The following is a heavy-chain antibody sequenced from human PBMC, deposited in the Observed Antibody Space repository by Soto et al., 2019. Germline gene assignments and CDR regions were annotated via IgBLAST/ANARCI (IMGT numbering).Heavy chain of an antibody. CDR2: IYQSGNT. D-gene: IGHD4-17*01. CDR3: ARADDGAYFDY. CDR1: GASISSGGYS. Sequence: QLQLQESGSGLVKPSQTLSLACAVSGASISSGGYSWSWILQPPCQVLEWIGYIYQSGNTYYNPSLKGRVTISVDRSKNQFSLKLSAVTAADTAVDSGARADDGAYFDYWGQGTLVTVSS. V-gene: IGHV4-30-2*01. J-gene: IGHJ4*02.